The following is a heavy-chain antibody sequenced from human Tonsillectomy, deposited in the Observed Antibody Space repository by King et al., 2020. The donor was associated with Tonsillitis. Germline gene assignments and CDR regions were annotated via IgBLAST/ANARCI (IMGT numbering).Heavy chain of an antibody. Sequence: QVQLQESGPGLVKPSETLSLTCTVSVGSISSHYWSWIRQPPGKGLEWIGFISDRGGTNYSPSLKSPVTISMDTSKNQISLILSSVTAADTAVYYCARDRPDWGDWYFDLWGRGTLVTVSS. CDR1: VGSISSHY. D-gene: IGHD7-27*01. CDR2: ISDRGGT. V-gene: IGHV4-59*11. J-gene: IGHJ2*01. CDR3: ARDRPDWGDWYFDL.